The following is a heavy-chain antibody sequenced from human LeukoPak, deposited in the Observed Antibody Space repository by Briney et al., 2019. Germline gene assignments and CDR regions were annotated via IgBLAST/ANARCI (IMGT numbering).Heavy chain of an antibody. CDR2: IYYTGKN. D-gene: IGHD5-12*01. V-gene: IGHV4-59*08. CDR1: GGSINSHY. CDR3: VRRDSGWNYFDY. J-gene: IGHJ4*02. Sequence: SEALSLTCAVSGGSINSHYWGWIRQPPGKGLQWIGDIYYTGKNNYNPSLKSRVTISLDTSKDHLSLNLTSVLAADTAIYYCVRRDSGWNYFDYWGQGILVTVSS.